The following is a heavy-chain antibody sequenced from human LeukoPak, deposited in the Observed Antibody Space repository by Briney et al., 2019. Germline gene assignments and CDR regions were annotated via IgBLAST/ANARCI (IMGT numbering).Heavy chain of an antibody. D-gene: IGHD2-21*02. CDR1: GGSFSGYY. J-gene: IGHJ4*02. V-gene: IGHV4-34*01. CDR2: INHSGST. CDR3: ARAVCGGDCYPLRGYYFDY. Sequence: KPSETLSLTCAVYGGSFSGYYWSWIRQPPGKGLEWIGEINHSGSTNYNPSLKSRVTISVDTSKNQFSLKLSSVTAADTAVYYCARAVCGGDCYPLRGYYFDYWGQGTLVTVSS.